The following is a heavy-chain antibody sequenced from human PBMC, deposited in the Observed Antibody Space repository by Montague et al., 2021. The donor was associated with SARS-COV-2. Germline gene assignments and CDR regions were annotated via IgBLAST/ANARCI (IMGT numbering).Heavy chain of an antibody. Sequence: SETLSLTCSVSGGSVSSGSYYWSWIRQPPGKGLECIGYIYYSGSAYYNPYNPSLMSRATISIDTSKNQFSLNLNSVTAADTAVYYCAKDDMVRGIPYIDNWGQGNLVTVSS. CDR3: AKDDMVRGIPYIDN. CDR1: GGSVSSGSYY. CDR2: IYYSGSA. V-gene: IGHV4-61*01. D-gene: IGHD3-10*01. J-gene: IGHJ4*02.